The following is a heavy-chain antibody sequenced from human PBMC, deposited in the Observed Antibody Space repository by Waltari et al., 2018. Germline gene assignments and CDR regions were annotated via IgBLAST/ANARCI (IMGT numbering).Heavy chain of an antibody. CDR3: ARVGVSDWGTLDY. CDR2: IYYSGST. D-gene: IGHD7-27*01. J-gene: IGHJ4*02. CDR1: GGSISSSRYY. Sequence: QLQLQESGPGLVKPSETLSLTCTVSGGSISSSRYYWGWIRQPPGKGLEWIGSIYYSGSTYYNPSLKSRVTISVDTSKNQFSLKLSSVTAADTAVYYCARVGVSDWGTLDYWGQGTLVTVSS. V-gene: IGHV4-39*07.